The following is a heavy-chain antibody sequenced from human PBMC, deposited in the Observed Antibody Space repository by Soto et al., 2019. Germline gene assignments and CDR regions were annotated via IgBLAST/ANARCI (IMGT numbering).Heavy chain of an antibody. CDR3: ARLVRGGTARHYFDS. V-gene: IGHV4-59*01. Sequence: SETLSLTCAVSVGSISSYYWSWIRQPPGKGLEWIGHIDYSGSTNYNPSFKSRVTMSVDTSNKQFSLRLSSVTAADTAVYYCARLVRGGTARHYFDSWGPGTLVTVSS. J-gene: IGHJ4*02. CDR2: IDYSGST. D-gene: IGHD6-6*01. CDR1: VGSISSYY.